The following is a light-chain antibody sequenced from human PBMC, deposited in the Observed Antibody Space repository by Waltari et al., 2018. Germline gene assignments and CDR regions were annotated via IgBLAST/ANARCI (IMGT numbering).Light chain of an antibody. J-gene: IGKJ1*01. V-gene: IGKV4-1*01. CDR2: WAS. Sequence: DIVMTQSPDSLAVSLGERATINCKSSQTVLYSANNKNYLTWYQHKPGPPPKLLISWASSRESGVPDRVTGSGSGTDFTLTISSLQAEDVAVYYCQQHYTTPWTFGQGTKVEIK. CDR1: QTVLYSANNKNY. CDR3: QQHYTTPWT.